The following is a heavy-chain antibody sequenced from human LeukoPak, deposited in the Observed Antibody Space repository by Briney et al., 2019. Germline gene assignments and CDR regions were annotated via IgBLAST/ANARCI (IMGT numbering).Heavy chain of an antibody. CDR3: VRPGDCSSNSCYRDYYYYMDV. CDR1: GFTFSSYS. Sequence: GGSLRLSCAASGFTFSSYSMNWVRQAPGKGLEWVSSISSSSSYIYYADSVKGRFTISRDNAKNSLYLQMNSLRAEDTAVYYCVRPGDCSSNSCYRDYYYYMDVWGKGTTVTVSS. D-gene: IGHD2-2*01. CDR2: ISSSSSYI. V-gene: IGHV3-21*01. J-gene: IGHJ6*03.